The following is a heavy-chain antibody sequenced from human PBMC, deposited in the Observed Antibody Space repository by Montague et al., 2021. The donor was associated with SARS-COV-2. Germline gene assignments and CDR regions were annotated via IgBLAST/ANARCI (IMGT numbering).Heavy chain of an antibody. V-gene: IGHV4-61*02. Sequence: TLSFTCTVSGGSISSGSYYWSWIRPPAGKGLEWIGRISISGSTNYNPSLKSRVTISVDTSKDQFSLKLSSVTAADTAVYYCARDIAVAGLFDYWGQGTLVTVSS. CDR2: ISISGST. CDR1: GGSISSGSYY. J-gene: IGHJ4*02. CDR3: ARDIAVAGLFDY. D-gene: IGHD6-19*01.